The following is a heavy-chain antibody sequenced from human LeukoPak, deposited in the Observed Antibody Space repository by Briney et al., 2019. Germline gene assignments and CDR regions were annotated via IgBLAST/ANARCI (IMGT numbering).Heavy chain of an antibody. V-gene: IGHV4-59*11. J-gene: IGHJ6*03. D-gene: IGHD6-13*01. CDR3: ARGRVSSNTWYSTYYYYFYMDV. CDR2: ITTSGTT. CDR1: GESISSHY. Sequence: PSETLSLTCNVSGESISSHYWSWTRQSPGKGLEGIGDITTSGTTKFNPSLKSRVTISRDTSKNHFSLELTSATAADTAVYFCARGRVSSNTWYSTYYYYFYMDVWGKGTTVTVSS.